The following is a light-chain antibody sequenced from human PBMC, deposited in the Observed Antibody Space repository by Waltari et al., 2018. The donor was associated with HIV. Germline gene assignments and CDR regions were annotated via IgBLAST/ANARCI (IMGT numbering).Light chain of an antibody. CDR1: NSDVGDYNY. J-gene: IGLJ2*01. CDR2: EVS. V-gene: IGLV2-14*01. CDR3: SSYTSTSIPV. Sequence: QSALTQPASVSGSPGQSITISCTGTNSDVGDYNYVSWYQQHPCKAPKLMIFEVSDRPSGVSNRFSGSKSGNTASLTISGLQAEDEADYYCSSYTSTSIPVFGGGTKLTVL.